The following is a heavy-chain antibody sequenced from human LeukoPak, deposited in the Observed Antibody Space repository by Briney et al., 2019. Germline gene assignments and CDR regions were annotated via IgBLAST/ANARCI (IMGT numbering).Heavy chain of an antibody. D-gene: IGHD3-22*01. CDR3: AKEETFSLYYYERSGYPDF. V-gene: IGHV3-23*01. J-gene: IGHJ4*02. CDR2: IFASGRMS. CDR1: GFTFSSCV. Sequence: GGSLRLSCAASGFTFSSCVTTWLRQTPGKGLEGVSSIFASGRMSYSADSGKGRFTISRDNSDNTLYLQMNSLRVEDTAVYYCAKEETFSLYYYERSGYPDFWGRGTLVTVSS.